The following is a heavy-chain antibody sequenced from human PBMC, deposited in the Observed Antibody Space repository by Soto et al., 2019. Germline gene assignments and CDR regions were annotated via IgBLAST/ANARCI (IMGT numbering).Heavy chain of an antibody. V-gene: IGHV3-30-3*01. Sequence: QVQLVESGGGVVQPGRSLRLSCAASGFAFSSYAINWVRQAPGKGLEWVAFISYDGDNKFYPDSVKGRFTISRDSSKSTVYLQMNRLRLEDTAVYYCSRVLQSLGGDTQQFDYSGQGTLVVVSS. J-gene: IGHJ4*02. CDR2: ISYDGDNK. CDR3: SRVLQSLGGDTQQFDY. D-gene: IGHD1-26*01. CDR1: GFAFSSYA.